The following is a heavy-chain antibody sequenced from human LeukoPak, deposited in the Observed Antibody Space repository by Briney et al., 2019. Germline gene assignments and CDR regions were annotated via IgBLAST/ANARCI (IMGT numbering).Heavy chain of an antibody. CDR2: IYSGTNT. CDR3: ASTRYCRSTSCYDFDY. J-gene: IGHJ4*02. V-gene: IGHV3-53*01. CDR1: GFTVSSNY. D-gene: IGHD2-2*01. Sequence: PGGSLRLSCAASGFTVSSNYMSWVRQAPGKGLEWVSVIYSGTNTYYADSVKGRFTISRDNSKNTLYLQMNTLRAEDTAVYYCASTRYCRSTSCYDFDYWGQGTLVTVSS.